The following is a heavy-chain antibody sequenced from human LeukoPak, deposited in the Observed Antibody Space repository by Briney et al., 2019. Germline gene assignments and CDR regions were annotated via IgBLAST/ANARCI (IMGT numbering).Heavy chain of an antibody. CDR1: GFTFSSYA. D-gene: IGHD3-3*01. CDR2: ISATASNT. V-gene: IGHV3-23*01. Sequence: GGSLRLSCAASGFTFSSYAMSWVRQAPGKGLEWVSAISATASNTYYADSVRGRFSISRDTSQNTVFLQMSSLRVDDTAAYYCVGTFTVFGVVATIAWGQGTLVTVSS. J-gene: IGHJ4*02. CDR3: VGTFTVFGVVATIA.